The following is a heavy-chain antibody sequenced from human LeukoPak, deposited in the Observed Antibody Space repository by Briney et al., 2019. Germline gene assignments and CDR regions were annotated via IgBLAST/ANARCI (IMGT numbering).Heavy chain of an antibody. CDR1: GYTFTSYD. CDR2: MNPNSGNT. J-gene: IGHJ5*02. V-gene: IGHV1-8*01. CDR3: AREAQEGYCSSTSCPFGP. D-gene: IGHD2-2*01. Sequence: ASVKVSCKASGYTFTSYDINWVRQATGQGLEWMGWMNPNSGNTGYAQKFQGRVTMTRNTSISTAYMELSSLRSEDTAVYYCAREAQEGYCSSTSCPFGPWGQGTLVTVSS.